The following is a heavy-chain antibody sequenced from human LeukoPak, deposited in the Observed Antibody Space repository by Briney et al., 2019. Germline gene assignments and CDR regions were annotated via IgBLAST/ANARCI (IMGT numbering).Heavy chain of an antibody. J-gene: IGHJ6*03. CDR3: ARAGQPADLLVSYYYYMDV. CDR2: INYSGTT. V-gene: IGHV4-59*01. Sequence: SETLSLTCTVSGGSINSYYWSWIRQPPGKGLEWIGEINYSGTTNYNPSLKSRVTISVDTSKNHFSLKLSSVTAADTAVYYCARAGQPADLLVSYYYYMDVWGKGTTVTISS. CDR1: GGSINSYY. D-gene: IGHD2-2*01.